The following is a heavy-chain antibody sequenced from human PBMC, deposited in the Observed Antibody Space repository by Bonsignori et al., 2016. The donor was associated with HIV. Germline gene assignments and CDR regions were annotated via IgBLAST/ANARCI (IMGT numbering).Heavy chain of an antibody. D-gene: IGHD3-16*01. CDR3: GREVDDYVVGY. Sequence: ASVKVSCKASGYTFTTYGISWLRQAPGQGLEWLGWISAYYGTTNYAQSLQGRVTLTRDTSTNTAYLELRSLRSDDTAIYYCGREVDDYVVGYWGQGTLVTVSS. V-gene: IGHV1-18*01. CDR2: ISAYYGTT. J-gene: IGHJ4*02. CDR1: GYTFTTYG.